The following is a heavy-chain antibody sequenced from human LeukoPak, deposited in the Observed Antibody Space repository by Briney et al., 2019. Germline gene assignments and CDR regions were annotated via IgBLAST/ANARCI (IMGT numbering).Heavy chain of an antibody. CDR3: ATDLRTVTTFGHYYHGMDD. Sequence: GGSLRLSCAASGFAFSDAWMNWVRQAPGKGLYWVGRIKSKADGATTDYGTTVKGRFTISRDDSKNTFYLQMKSLKTEDTGVYYCATDLRTVTTFGHYYHGMDDWGQGTTVTVSS. CDR2: IKSKADGATT. V-gene: IGHV3-15*01. D-gene: IGHD4-17*01. J-gene: IGHJ6*02. CDR1: GFAFSDAW.